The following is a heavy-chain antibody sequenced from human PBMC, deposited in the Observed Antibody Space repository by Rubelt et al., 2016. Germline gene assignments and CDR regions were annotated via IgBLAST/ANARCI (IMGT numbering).Heavy chain of an antibody. CDR1: GFTFSDYY. Sequence: QVQLVESGGGLVKPGGSLRLSCAASGFTFSDYYMSWIRQAPGKGLEWVAVISYDGSNKYFADSWKGRSTTSRDNSKNTLFLQMNSLRAEDTAVYYCARDHNGDFDYWGQGTLVTVSS. J-gene: IGHJ4*02. CDR3: ARDHNGDFDY. CDR2: ISYDGSNK. V-gene: IGHV3-30*03. D-gene: IGHD4-17*01.